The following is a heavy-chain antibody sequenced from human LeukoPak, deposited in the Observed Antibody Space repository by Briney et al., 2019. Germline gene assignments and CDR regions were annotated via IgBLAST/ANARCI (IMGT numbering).Heavy chain of an antibody. V-gene: IGHV4-38-2*01. J-gene: IGHJ6*03. Sequence: SGTLSLTCAVSGYSISSGYYWGWIRQPPGKGLEWIGSIYHSGSTYYNPSLKSRVTISVDTSKNQFSLKLSSVTAADTAVYYCARRYCSSTSCRQYYYYYYYMDVWGKGTTVTVSS. CDR2: IYHSGST. CDR1: GYSISSGYY. D-gene: IGHD2-2*01. CDR3: ARRYCSSTSCRQYYYYYYYMDV.